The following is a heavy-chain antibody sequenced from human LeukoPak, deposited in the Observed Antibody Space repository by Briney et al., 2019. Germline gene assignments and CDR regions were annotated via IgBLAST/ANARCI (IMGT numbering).Heavy chain of an antibody. Sequence: PGGSLRLSCGPSGLTVSFYYMSWGRQAPGKGLEWVPLIYSGGSTYYADSVKGRFTISRDNSKNTLYLQMNSLRAEDTAVYYCAGNTYGYLNAFDTWGQGTMVTVSS. J-gene: IGHJ3*02. CDR3: AGNTYGYLNAFDT. CDR2: IYSGGST. CDR1: GLTVSFYY. D-gene: IGHD5-18*01. V-gene: IGHV3-53*01.